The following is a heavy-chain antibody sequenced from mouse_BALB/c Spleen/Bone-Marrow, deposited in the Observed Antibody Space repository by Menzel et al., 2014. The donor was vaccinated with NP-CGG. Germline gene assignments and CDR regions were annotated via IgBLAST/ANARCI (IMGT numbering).Heavy chain of an antibody. CDR3: ARGGLGYAMDY. CDR2: ISYDGGN. D-gene: IGHD2-2*01. CDR1: GYSITSGYY. Sequence: VQLQQSGPGLVKPSQSLSLTCSVTGYSITSGYYWNWIRQFPGNKLEWMGYISYDGGNNYIPSLKHRIPITRDTSKNQFFLKLNSVTAEDTATYYCARGGLGYAMDYWGQGTSVTVSS. V-gene: IGHV3-6*02. J-gene: IGHJ4*01.